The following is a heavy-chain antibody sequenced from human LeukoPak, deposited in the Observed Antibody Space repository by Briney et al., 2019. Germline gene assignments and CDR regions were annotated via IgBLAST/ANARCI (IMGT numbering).Heavy chain of an antibody. CDR2: INAGNGNT. J-gene: IGHJ4*02. CDR1: GYTFTSYA. D-gene: IGHD1-14*01. CDR3: ARFSLETHRYHCFDY. V-gene: IGHV1-3*01. Sequence: ASVKVSCKASGYTFTSYAMHWVRQAPGQRLEWMGWINAGNGNTKYSQKFQGRVTITRDTSASTAYMELSSLRSEDTAVYYCARFSLETHRYHCFDYWGQGTLVTVSS.